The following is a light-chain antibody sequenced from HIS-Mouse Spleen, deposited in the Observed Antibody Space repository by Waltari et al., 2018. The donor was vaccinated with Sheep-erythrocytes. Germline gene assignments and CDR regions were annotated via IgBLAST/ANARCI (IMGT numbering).Light chain of an antibody. CDR3: CSYAGSYNHV. J-gene: IGLJ1*01. V-gene: IGLV2-11*01. Sequence: QSALTQPRSVSGSPGQSVTISCTGTSSDVGGYKYVSWYQQHHGKAPKLMIYDVSKRPSGVPDRFSGSKSGNTASLTISGLQAEDEADYYCCSYAGSYNHVFATGTKVTVL. CDR1: SSDVGGYKY. CDR2: DVS.